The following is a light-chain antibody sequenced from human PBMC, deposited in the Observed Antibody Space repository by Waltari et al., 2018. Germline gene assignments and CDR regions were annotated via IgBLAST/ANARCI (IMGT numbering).Light chain of an antibody. CDR2: SHH. CDR1: DSNVAVNP. V-gene: IGLV1-44*01. CDR3: AAWDDSLHAYV. Sequence: QSFLTQPPSASGTPGQKVTISCSGSDSNVAVNPVHWYQQFPETAPKLLISSHHQRPSGVPDRFSGSKSGTSASLSISGLQSAEEAVYYCAAWDDSLHAYVFGAGTEVTV. J-gene: IGLJ1*01.